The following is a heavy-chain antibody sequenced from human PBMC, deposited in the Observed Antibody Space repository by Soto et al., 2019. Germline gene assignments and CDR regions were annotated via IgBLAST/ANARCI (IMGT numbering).Heavy chain of an antibody. CDR3: VKDSESSGYLTHLDY. CDR2: LTWNGEVL. J-gene: IGHJ4*02. Sequence: EVQLAESGGALVQLGRSLKLSCVASGFTFVDYAINWVRQTPGRGLEWVSGLTWNGEVLGYADSVKGRFTISRDNAKNSLYLEMNSLRPEDTALYYCVKDSESSGYLTHLDYWGQGTLVTVSS. D-gene: IGHD3-22*01. V-gene: IGHV3-9*01. CDR1: GFTFVDYA.